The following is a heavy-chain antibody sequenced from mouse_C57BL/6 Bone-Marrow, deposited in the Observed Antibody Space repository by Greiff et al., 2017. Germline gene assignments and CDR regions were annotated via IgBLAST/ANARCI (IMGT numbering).Heavy chain of an antibody. CDR2: INPNNGGT. D-gene: IGHD1-1*01. J-gene: IGHJ2*01. CDR1: GYTFTDYY. V-gene: IGHV1-26*01. Sequence: VQLQQSGPELVKPGASVTISCTASGYTFTDYYMNWVKQSHGKSLEWIGDINPNNGGTSYNQKLKGKATLTVDKSSSTAYMELRSLTSEDSAVYYCARDYYGSSWYFDYWGQGTILTVSS. CDR3: ARDYYGSSWYFDY.